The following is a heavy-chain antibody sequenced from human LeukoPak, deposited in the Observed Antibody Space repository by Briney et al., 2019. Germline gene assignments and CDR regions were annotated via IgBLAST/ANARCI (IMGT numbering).Heavy chain of an antibody. CDR3: AKRLPFYYDY. CDR2: ITDSGSGT. Sequence: PGGSLRLSCAASGVTFSSHGMSWVRQAPGKGLEWVSSITDSGSGTCYADSVKGRFTMSRDNSKNTLYLQMNSLRAEDTAIYYCAKRLPFYYDYWGQGILVTVSS. CDR1: GVTFSSHG. V-gene: IGHV3-23*01. D-gene: IGHD5-18*01. J-gene: IGHJ4*02.